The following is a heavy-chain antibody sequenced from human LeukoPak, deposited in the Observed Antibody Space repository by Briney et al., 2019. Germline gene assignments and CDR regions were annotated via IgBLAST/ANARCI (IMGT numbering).Heavy chain of an antibody. CDR3: ARDRYAMRRPLDP. J-gene: IGHJ5*02. V-gene: IGHV3-21*01. CDR2: ISSSSSYI. Sequence: PGRSLRLSCAASGFTFDDYAMHWVRQAPGKGLEWVSSISSSSSYIYYADSVKGRFTISRDNAKNSLYLQMNSLRAEDTAVYYCARDRYAMRRPLDPWGQGTLVTVSS. D-gene: IGHD3-9*01. CDR1: GFTFDDYA.